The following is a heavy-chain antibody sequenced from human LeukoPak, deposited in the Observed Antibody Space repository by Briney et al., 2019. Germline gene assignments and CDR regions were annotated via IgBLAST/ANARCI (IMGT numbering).Heavy chain of an antibody. J-gene: IGHJ4*02. CDR2: ISYDGSNK. CDR3: AKENYDILTGSQRGPFDY. V-gene: IGHV3-30*18. Sequence: GGSLRLSCAASGFTFSSYGMHWVRQAPGKGLEWVAVISYDGSNKYYADSVKGRFTISRDNSKNTLYLQMNSLRAEDTAVYYCAKENYDILTGSQRGPFDYWGQGTLVTVSS. D-gene: IGHD3-9*01. CDR1: GFTFSSYG.